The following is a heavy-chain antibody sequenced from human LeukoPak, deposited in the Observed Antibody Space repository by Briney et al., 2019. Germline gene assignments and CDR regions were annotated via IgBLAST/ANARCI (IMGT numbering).Heavy chain of an antibody. Sequence: SQTLSLTCTVSGGSISSGGYYWSWLRQPPGKGLEWIGYIYHSGSTYYNPSLKSRVTISVDRSKNQFSLKLSSVTPEDTAVYYCARDRLCSSTSCLDPWGQGTLVTVSS. CDR2: IYHSGST. J-gene: IGHJ5*02. CDR1: GGSISSGGYY. D-gene: IGHD2-2*01. CDR3: ARDRLCSSTSCLDP. V-gene: IGHV4-30-2*01.